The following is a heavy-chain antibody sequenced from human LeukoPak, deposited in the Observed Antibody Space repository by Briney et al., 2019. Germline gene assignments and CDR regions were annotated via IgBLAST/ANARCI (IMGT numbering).Heavy chain of an antibody. J-gene: IGHJ4*02. Sequence: SGGSLRLSCAASGFTVSSNYMSWVRQAPGKGLEWVSAISGSGGSTYYADSVKGRFTISRDNSKNTLYLQMNSLRAEDTAVYYCAKDQGSSSTDFDYWGQGTLVTVSS. D-gene: IGHD6-13*01. V-gene: IGHV3-23*01. CDR1: GFTVSSNY. CDR2: ISGSGGST. CDR3: AKDQGSSSTDFDY.